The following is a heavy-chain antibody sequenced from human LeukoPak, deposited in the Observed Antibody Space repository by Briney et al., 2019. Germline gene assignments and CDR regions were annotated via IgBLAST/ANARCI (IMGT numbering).Heavy chain of an antibody. Sequence: ASVKVSCKASGYTFTSYYMHWVRQAPGQGLEWMGIINPSGGSTNYAQKFQGRLTITTDESTSTAYMELSSLRSEDTAVYYCARGGYSSSWTFDPWGQGTLVTVSS. V-gene: IGHV1-46*01. CDR2: INPSGGST. CDR1: GYTFTSYY. CDR3: ARGGYSSSWTFDP. D-gene: IGHD6-13*01. J-gene: IGHJ5*02.